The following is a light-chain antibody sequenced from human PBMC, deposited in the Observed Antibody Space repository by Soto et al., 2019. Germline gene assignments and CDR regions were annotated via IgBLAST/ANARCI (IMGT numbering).Light chain of an antibody. CDR1: QGIFSH. Sequence: IVLTQSPATLSLSPGERATLSCRASQGIFSHLDWFQQKPGQAPRLLIYATSNRASGVPARFSGSGSGTAFTLTISSLEPEDFAVYYCQQRYTWPLSFGGGTKVDIK. CDR2: ATS. CDR3: QQRYTWPLS. J-gene: IGKJ4*01. V-gene: IGKV3-11*01.